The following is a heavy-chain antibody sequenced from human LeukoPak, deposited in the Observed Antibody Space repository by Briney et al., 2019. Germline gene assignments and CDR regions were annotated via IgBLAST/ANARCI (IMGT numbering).Heavy chain of an antibody. D-gene: IGHD6-19*01. CDR2: ISWNSGSI. J-gene: IGHJ4*02. CDR3: AKDNRRHYTSGPSPDSLH. V-gene: IGHV3-9*01. Sequence: GGSLRLSCAGSGFIFNNYAMHWVRQPPGKGLEWVSGISWNSGSIDYADSVKGRFTISRDNAKNSLYLQMNSLRVEDTAFYYCAKDNRRHYTSGPSPDSLHWGQGALVTVSS. CDR1: GFIFNNYA.